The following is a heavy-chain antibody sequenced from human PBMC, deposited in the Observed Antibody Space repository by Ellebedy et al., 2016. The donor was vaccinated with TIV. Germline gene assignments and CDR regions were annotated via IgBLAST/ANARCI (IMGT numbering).Heavy chain of an antibody. CDR2: ISGGGGNT. J-gene: IGHJ3*01. CDR1: GFTFSNFA. Sequence: GGSLRLSCAASGFTFSNFAMSWVRQAPGKGLEWVSVISGGGGNTEYADSVKGRFTISRDNSKNTLNLQMNTLRAEDTALYYCAKSHDTSGYHYIGAFDVWGQGTTVTVSS. CDR3: AKSHDTSGYHYIGAFDV. V-gene: IGHV3-23*01. D-gene: IGHD3-22*01.